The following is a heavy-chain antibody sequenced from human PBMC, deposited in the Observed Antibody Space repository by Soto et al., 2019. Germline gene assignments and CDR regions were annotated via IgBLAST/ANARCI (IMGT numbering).Heavy chain of an antibody. V-gene: IGHV4-34*01. J-gene: IGHJ4*02. D-gene: IGHD2-2*01. CDR2: INHSGST. CDR1: GGSFSGYY. CDR3: ARGAGERSGGGSTSCPFDY. Sequence: PSETLSLTCADYGGSFSGYYWSWIRQPPGKGPEWIGEINHSGSTNYNSSLKSRVTISVDTSKNQFSLKLSSVTAADTAVYYCARGAGERSGGGSTSCPFDYWGQGTLVTVSS.